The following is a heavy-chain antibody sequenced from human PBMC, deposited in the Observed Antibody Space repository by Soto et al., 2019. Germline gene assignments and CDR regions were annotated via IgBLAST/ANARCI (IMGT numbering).Heavy chain of an antibody. CDR3: ARASYGSGSYSSDYFDY. CDR2: INAANGNT. CDR1: GYIFTNYA. J-gene: IGHJ4*02. V-gene: IGHV1-3*01. Sequence: ASVKVSCKASGYIFTNYAMHWVRQAPGQRLEWMGWINAANGNTKYSQKFQGRVTITTDTSASTAYMELSSLRSEDTAVYYCARASYGSGSYSSDYFDYWGQGTLVTGSS. D-gene: IGHD3-10*01.